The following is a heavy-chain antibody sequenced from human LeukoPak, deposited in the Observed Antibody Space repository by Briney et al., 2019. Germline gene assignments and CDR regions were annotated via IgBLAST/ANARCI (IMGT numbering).Heavy chain of an antibody. V-gene: IGHV3-30*03. Sequence: GGSLRLSCAASGLTFSSYGMHWVRQAPGKGLEWVAVILNDGTRKYYAESVKGRFTISRDNSKNTLYLQMNSLRAEDTAVYYCARAKLVAGTYFDYWGQGTLVTVSS. D-gene: IGHD6-19*01. CDR2: ILNDGTRK. CDR3: ARAKLVAGTYFDY. CDR1: GLTFSSYG. J-gene: IGHJ4*02.